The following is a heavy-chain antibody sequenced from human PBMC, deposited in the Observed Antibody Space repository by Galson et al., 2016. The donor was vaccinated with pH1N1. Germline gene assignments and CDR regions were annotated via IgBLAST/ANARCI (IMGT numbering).Heavy chain of an antibody. Sequence: GFTFSSYWMTWVRQAPGKGLEWVANINQDGSEIYYVDSVKGRFTISRDNAKNSLHLQMNSLRAEDTAVYYCARAIAAAGSAWGQGTLVTVSS. J-gene: IGHJ3*01. CDR1: GFTFSSYW. CDR2: INQDGSEI. V-gene: IGHV3-7*01. CDR3: ARAIAAAGSA. D-gene: IGHD6-13*01.